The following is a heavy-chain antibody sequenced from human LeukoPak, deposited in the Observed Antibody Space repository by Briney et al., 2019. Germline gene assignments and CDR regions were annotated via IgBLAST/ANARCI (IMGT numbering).Heavy chain of an antibody. J-gene: IGHJ5*02. CDR1: GYTFTSYG. V-gene: IGHV1-18*01. D-gene: IGHD2-2*01. Sequence: ASVKVSCKASGYTFTSYGISWVRQAPGQGLEWMGWISAYNGNTNYAQKLQGRVTMTTDTSTSTVYMELSSLRSEDTAVYYCARDIVVVPAAMISEYNWLDPWGQGTLVTVSS. CDR2: ISAYNGNT. CDR3: ARDIVVVPAAMISEYNWLDP.